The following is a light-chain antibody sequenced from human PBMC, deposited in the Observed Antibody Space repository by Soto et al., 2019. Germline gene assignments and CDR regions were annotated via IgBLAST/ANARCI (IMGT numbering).Light chain of an antibody. J-gene: IGKJ1*01. V-gene: IGKV1-17*01. CDR1: QGIKND. Sequence: DIQMTQSPSSLSAYVGXXXXXXXXASQGIKNDLGWYQQKPRKAPKRLIYGASTLHSGVPSRFSGKGSGKEFTLTISSLQPEDFATYYCLQHNTYPWTFGQGTKVDIK. CDR2: GAS. CDR3: LQHNTYPWT.